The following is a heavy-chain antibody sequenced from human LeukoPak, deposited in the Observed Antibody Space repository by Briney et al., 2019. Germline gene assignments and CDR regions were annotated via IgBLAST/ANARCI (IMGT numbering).Heavy chain of an antibody. CDR3: ARVASRDYVRYFDY. CDR1: GYTFTSYG. Sequence: ASVKVSCKASGYTFTSYGISWVRQAPGQGLEWMGWISAYNGNTNYAQKLQGRVTMTTDTSTSTAYMELRSLRSDDTAVYCCARVASRDYVRYFDYWGQGTLVTVSS. V-gene: IGHV1-18*01. D-gene: IGHD4-17*01. CDR2: ISAYNGNT. J-gene: IGHJ4*02.